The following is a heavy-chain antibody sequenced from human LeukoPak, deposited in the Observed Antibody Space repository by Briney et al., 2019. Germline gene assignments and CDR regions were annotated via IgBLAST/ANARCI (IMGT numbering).Heavy chain of an antibody. CDR1: GGSFSGYY. V-gene: IGHV4-34*01. CDR2: INHSGST. D-gene: IGHD3-3*01. Sequence: SETLSLTCAVYGGSFSGYYWSWIRQPPGKGLEWIGEINHSGSTNYNPSLKSRVTISVDTSKNQFSLKLSSVTAADTAVYYCARGAGISRSGYYTRSWFDPWGQGTLVTVSS. J-gene: IGHJ5*02. CDR3: ARGAGISRSGYYTRSWFDP.